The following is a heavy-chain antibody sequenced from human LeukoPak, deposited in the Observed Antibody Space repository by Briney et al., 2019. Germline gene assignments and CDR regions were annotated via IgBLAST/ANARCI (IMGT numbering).Heavy chain of an antibody. CDR3: VRETRITMIVVAENWFDP. D-gene: IGHD3-22*01. J-gene: IGHJ5*02. V-gene: IGHV3-23*01. Sequence: PGGSLRLSCVASGFTFSTYGMSGVRQAPGRGLEWGSAISGSGGSIYYADSVRGRFTISRDNARNSLYLRMNSRRAEDRAVYYVVRETRITMIVVAENWFDPWGKGTLVTVSS. CDR1: GFTFSTYG. CDR2: ISGSGGSI.